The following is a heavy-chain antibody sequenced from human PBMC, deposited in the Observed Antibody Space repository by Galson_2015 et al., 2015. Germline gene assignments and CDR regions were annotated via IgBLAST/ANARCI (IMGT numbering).Heavy chain of an antibody. CDR3: ARDIGIPAAMRHFDY. D-gene: IGHD2-2*01. J-gene: IGHJ4*02. CDR2: ISYDGSNK. V-gene: IGHV3-30-3*01. CDR1: GFTFSSYV. Sequence: SLRLSCAASGFTFSSYVMHWVRQAPGKGLEWVAVISYDGSNKYYADSVKGRFTISRDNSKNTLYLQMNSLRAEDTAVYYCARDIGIPAAMRHFDYWGQGTLVTVSS.